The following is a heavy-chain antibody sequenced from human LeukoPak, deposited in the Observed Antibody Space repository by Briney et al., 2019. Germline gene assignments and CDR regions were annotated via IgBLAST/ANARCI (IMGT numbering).Heavy chain of an antibody. CDR3: AREPAAPGYFDY. J-gene: IGHJ4*02. D-gene: IGHD2-2*01. CDR2: INHSGST. V-gene: IGHV4-34*01. Sequence: ASETLSLTCAVYGGSFSGYYWNWIRQSPGKGLEWIGDINHSGSTNYNPSLKSRVTISVDMSKNQFSLKLSSVTAADTAVYYCAREPAAPGYFDYWGQGTLVTVSS. CDR1: GGSFSGYY.